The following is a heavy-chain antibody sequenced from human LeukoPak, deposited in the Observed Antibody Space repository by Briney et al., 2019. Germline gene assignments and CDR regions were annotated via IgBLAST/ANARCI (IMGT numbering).Heavy chain of an antibody. J-gene: IGHJ6*03. D-gene: IGHD3-10*01. Sequence: SETLSLTCTVSGYSITSGYDWRWIRQPPGKGLEWIGHIYHSGVTYHNPSLKSRVIISVDTSKNQISLMLSSVTAADTAVYYCARDSVFNPMDVWGEGTTVTVSS. CDR1: GYSITSGYD. CDR2: IYHSGVT. CDR3: ARDSVFNPMDV. V-gene: IGHV4-38-2*02.